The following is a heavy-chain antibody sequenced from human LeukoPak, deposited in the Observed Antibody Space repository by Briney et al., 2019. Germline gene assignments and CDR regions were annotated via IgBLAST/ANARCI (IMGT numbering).Heavy chain of an antibody. D-gene: IGHD5-18*01. Sequence: PGGSLRLSCAASGFTFDEYTMHWVRQAPGKGLEWVSLINSDGGSTYYADSVKGRFTISRDNSKNSLYLQMNSLRTEDTAFYYCAKGEGHSYGPYFDYWGQGTLVTVSS. CDR2: INSDGGST. CDR1: GFTFDEYT. J-gene: IGHJ4*02. CDR3: AKGEGHSYGPYFDY. V-gene: IGHV3-43*01.